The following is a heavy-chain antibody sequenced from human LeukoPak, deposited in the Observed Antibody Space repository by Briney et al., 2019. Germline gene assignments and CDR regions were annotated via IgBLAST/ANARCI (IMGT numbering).Heavy chain of an antibody. CDR1: GYTFTGYY. V-gene: IGHV1-2*02. Sequence: GASVKVSCKASGYTFTGYYMHWVRQAPGQGLEWMGWINPNSGGTNYAQKFQGRATMTRDTSISTAYMELSRLRSDDTAVYYCARVFKQYSSSSIGYWGQGTLVTVSS. D-gene: IGHD6-6*01. J-gene: IGHJ4*02. CDR2: INPNSGGT. CDR3: ARVFKQYSSSSIGY.